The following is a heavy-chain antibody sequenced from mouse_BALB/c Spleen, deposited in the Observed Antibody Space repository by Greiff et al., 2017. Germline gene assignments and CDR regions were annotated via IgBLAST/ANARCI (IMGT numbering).Heavy chain of an antibody. Sequence: DVKLVESGGGLVKPGGSLKLSCAASGFTFSDYYMYWVRQTPEKRLEWVATISDGGSYTYYPDSVKGRFTISRDNAKNNLYLQMSSLKSEDTAMYYCAREGFYGSSPHWYFDVWGAGTTVTVSS. J-gene: IGHJ1*01. CDR3: AREGFYGSSPHWYFDV. CDR1: GFTFSDYY. CDR2: ISDGGSYT. V-gene: IGHV5-4*02. D-gene: IGHD1-1*01.